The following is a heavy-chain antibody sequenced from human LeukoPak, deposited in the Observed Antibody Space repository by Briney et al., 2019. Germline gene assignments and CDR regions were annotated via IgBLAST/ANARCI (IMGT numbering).Heavy chain of an antibody. V-gene: IGHV1-46*01. CDR2: INPSGGST. D-gene: IGHD2-2*01. J-gene: IGHJ5*02. CDR1: GYTFTTYY. Sequence: ASVKVSCKASGYTFTTYYIHWVRQAPGQGLEWMGVINPSGGSTSLAQKFQARLTMTRDTSTSTVYMESSGLSSEDTAVYYCAREIVVVPSAMGFDPWGQGTLVTVSS. CDR3: AREIVVVPSAMGFDP.